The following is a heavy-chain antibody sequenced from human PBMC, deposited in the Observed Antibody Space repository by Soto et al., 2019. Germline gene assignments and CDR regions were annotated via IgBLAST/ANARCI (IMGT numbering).Heavy chain of an antibody. CDR2: IYYSGST. D-gene: IGHD3-16*02. CDR1: GGSISSGDYY. Sequence: LSLTCTVSGGSISSGDYYWSWIRQPPGKGLEWIGYIYYSGSTYYNPSLKSRVTISVDTSKNQFSLKLSSVTAADTAVYYCARVVYDYVWGSYRFDYWGQGTLVTVSS. V-gene: IGHV4-30-4*01. CDR3: ARVVYDYVWGSYRFDY. J-gene: IGHJ4*02.